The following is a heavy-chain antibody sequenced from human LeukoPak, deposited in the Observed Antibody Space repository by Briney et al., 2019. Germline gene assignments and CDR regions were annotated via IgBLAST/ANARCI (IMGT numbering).Heavy chain of an antibody. V-gene: IGHV4-39*01. D-gene: IGHD6-6*01. CDR1: GGSIRSSSYY. Sequence: KPSETLSLTCAVPGGSIRSSSYYWGWIRQPPGKGREGIGSIYYSGTTYYNPSLKSRVTISVEPSKNQFSLNLNPVTAADTAVYYCATQVGAARTYFDYWGQGTLVTVSS. J-gene: IGHJ4*02. CDR3: ATQVGAARTYFDY. CDR2: IYYSGTT.